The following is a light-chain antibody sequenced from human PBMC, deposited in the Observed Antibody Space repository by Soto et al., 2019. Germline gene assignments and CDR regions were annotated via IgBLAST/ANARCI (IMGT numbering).Light chain of an antibody. J-gene: IGLJ1*01. CDR3: SSSTRSSTPFL. CDR2: DVS. Sequence: QSALTQPASVSGSPGQSITISCTGTSSDVGGYNYVSWYQQHPGKAPKLMIYDVSNRPSGVSNRFSGSKSGNTASLTISGLQAEDEADYYCSSSTRSSTPFLFGTGTKLTVL. V-gene: IGLV2-14*01. CDR1: SSDVGGYNY.